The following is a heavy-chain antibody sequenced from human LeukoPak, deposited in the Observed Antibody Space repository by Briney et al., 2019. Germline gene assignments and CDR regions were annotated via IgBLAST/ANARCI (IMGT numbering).Heavy chain of an antibody. CDR2: IYYSGYT. D-gene: IGHD6-19*01. CDR3: AVAPYSSGCLDY. V-gene: IGHV4-59*01. J-gene: IGHJ4*02. Sequence: SETLSLTCTVSGGSISSYYWSWIRQPPGKGLEWIGYIYYSGYTNYNPSLKSRVTISVDTSKNQFSLKLSSVTAADTAVYYCAVAPYSSGCLDYWGQGTLVTVSS. CDR1: GGSISSYY.